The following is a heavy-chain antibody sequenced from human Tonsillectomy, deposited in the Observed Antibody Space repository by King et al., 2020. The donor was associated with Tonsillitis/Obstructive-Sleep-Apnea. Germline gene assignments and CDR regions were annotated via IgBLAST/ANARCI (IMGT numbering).Heavy chain of an antibody. CDR1: GYSFTSYW. J-gene: IGHJ3*01. V-gene: IGHV5-51*01. CDR2: IYPGDSDT. D-gene: IGHD3-22*01. Sequence: DQLVQSGVEVKKPGESLKISCKGSGYSFTSYWIGWVRQMPGKGLEWMGIIYPGDSDTRYSPSFQGQVIISADKSISTAYLQWSSLKASDTAMYYCARQNDDSSGYYFDAFDFCGQGTMVTVSS. CDR3: ARQNDDSSGYYFDAFDF.